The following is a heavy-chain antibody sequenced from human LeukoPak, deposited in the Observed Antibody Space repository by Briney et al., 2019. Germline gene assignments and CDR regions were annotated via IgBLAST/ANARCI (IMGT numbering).Heavy chain of an antibody. D-gene: IGHD2-15*01. CDR2: MNPNSGNT. J-gene: IGHJ6*03. Sequence: GASVKVSCKASGYTFTSYDINWVRQATGQGLEWMGWMNPNSGNTGYAQKFQGRVTITRNTSISTAYMELSSLRSEDTAVYYCAVLGYCSGGSCCSYYYCMDVWGKGTTVTVSS. V-gene: IGHV1-8*03. CDR3: AVLGYCSGGSCCSYYYCMDV. CDR1: GYTFTSYD.